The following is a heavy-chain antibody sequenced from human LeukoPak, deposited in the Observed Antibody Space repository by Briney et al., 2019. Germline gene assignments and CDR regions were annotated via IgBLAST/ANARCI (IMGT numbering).Heavy chain of an antibody. CDR1: GGSITGYY. J-gene: IGHJ6*02. CDR3: ARLTILDRHNYYYGMDV. CDR2: IYYSGST. Sequence: SATLSLTCTVSGGSITGYYWNWIRQPPGKGLEWIGYIYYSGSTNYNPSLKSRVTISVDTSKNQFSLKLSSVTAADTAVYYCARLTILDRHNYYYGMDVWGQGTTVTVSS. V-gene: IGHV4-59*08. D-gene: IGHD3-3*01.